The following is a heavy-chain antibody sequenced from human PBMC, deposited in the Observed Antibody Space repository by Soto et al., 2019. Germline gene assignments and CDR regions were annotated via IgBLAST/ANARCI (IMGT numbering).Heavy chain of an antibody. J-gene: IGHJ6*02. CDR3: ARSLTEGYCTITGCYTRPLYGMDV. CDR1: GYTFSGYY. D-gene: IGHD2-2*02. V-gene: IGHV1-2*02. CDR2: INPNSGGT. Sequence: ASVKVSCKASGYTFSGYYIHWLRQAPGQGLEWMGWINPNSGGTNYAQKFQGRVTVTRDTPTSTAYMELSGLTSDDTAVYYCARSLTEGYCTITGCYTRPLYGMDVWGQGTTVTVS.